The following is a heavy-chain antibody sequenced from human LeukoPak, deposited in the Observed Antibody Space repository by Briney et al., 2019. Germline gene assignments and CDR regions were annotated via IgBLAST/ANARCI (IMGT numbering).Heavy chain of an antibody. Sequence: GGSLRLSCEASGFIVSSNYMSWVRQAPGKGLEWVSVIYSGGSTYYADSVKGRFTISRDNSKNTLYLQMNSLRAEDTAVYYCARVRSGYDAGYYYYGMDVWGQGTTVTVSS. D-gene: IGHD5-12*01. CDR2: IYSGGST. V-gene: IGHV3-66*02. CDR1: GFIVSSNY. CDR3: ARVRSGYDAGYYYYGMDV. J-gene: IGHJ6*02.